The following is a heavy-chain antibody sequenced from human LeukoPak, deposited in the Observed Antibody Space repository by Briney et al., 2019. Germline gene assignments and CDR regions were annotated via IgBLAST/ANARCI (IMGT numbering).Heavy chain of an antibody. CDR1: GYTFTTYD. CDR3: ARTYWAETEEGNYYYMDV. D-gene: IGHD7-27*01. V-gene: IGHV1-8*03. J-gene: IGHJ6*03. CDR2: MNPNSGNT. Sequence: ASVKVSCKASGYTFTTYDINWVRQATGQGLEWMGWMNPNSGNTGYAQKFQGRVTITRNTSISTAYMELSSLRSEDTAVCYCARTYWAETEEGNYYYMDVWGKGTTVTVSS.